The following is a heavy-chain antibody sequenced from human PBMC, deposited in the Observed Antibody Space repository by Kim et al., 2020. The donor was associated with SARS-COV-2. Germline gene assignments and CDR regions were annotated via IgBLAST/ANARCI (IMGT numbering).Heavy chain of an antibody. Sequence: YADSGRGRFTISSDNSKNTLYLQMNSLTTEDTAVYHCAKRDGGFYYCPMDVWGQGTTVTVSS. V-gene: IGHV3-30*02. CDR3: AKRDGGFYYCPMDV. D-gene: IGHD3-16*01. J-gene: IGHJ6*02.